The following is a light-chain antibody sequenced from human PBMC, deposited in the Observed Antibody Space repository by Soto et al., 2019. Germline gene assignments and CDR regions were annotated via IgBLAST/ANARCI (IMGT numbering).Light chain of an antibody. CDR1: SSDVGGYNY. Sequence: QSALTQPPSASGSPGQSVTISCTGTSSDVGGYNYVSWYQQHPGKASKLMIYEVSKRPSGVPDRFSGSKSGNTASLTVSGLQAEDEADYYCSSYAGSNGVFGTGTKVTVL. V-gene: IGLV2-8*01. CDR2: EVS. J-gene: IGLJ1*01. CDR3: SSYAGSNGV.